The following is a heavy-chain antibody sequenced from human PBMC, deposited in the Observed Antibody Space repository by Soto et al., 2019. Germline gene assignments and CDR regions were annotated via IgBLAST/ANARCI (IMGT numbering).Heavy chain of an antibody. Sequence: SETLSLTCTVSGGSISSYYWSWIRQPPGKGLEWIGYIYYSGSTNYNPSLKSRVTISVDTSKNQFSLKLSSVTAADTAVYYCATTDSGGWYGDYWGQGTLVTVSS. CDR1: GGSISSYY. D-gene: IGHD6-19*01. V-gene: IGHV4-59*01. CDR3: ATTDSGGWYGDY. CDR2: IYYSGST. J-gene: IGHJ4*01.